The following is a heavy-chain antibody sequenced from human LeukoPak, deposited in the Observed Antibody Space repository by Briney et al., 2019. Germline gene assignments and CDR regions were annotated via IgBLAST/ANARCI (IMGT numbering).Heavy chain of an antibody. D-gene: IGHD3-10*01. Sequence: SVKVSCKASGGTFSSYAISWVRQAPGQGLEWMGGIIPIFGTANYAQKFQGRVTITADKSTSTAYMELSSLRSDDTAVYYCARLLWFGESGFDAFDMWGQGTMVTVSS. CDR2: IIPIFGTA. CDR1: GGTFSSYA. V-gene: IGHV1-69*06. CDR3: ARLLWFGESGFDAFDM. J-gene: IGHJ3*02.